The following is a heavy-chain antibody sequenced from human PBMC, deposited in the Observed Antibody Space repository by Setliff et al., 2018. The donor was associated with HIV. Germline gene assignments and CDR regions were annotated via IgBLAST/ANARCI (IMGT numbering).Heavy chain of an antibody. J-gene: IGHJ4*02. V-gene: IGHV1-24*01. CDR1: GCTVTELS. Sequence: ASVKVSCKVSGCTVTELSINWVRQAPGKEPEWMGGFDPEDNKIVYAQKFQGRVTTTEDTSTDTAYMELSSLRPEDTAVYYCATGIGDGHRCYGYCDFWGQGTMVTVSS. CDR3: ATGIGDGHRCYGYCDF. D-gene: IGHD5-12*01. CDR2: FDPEDNKI.